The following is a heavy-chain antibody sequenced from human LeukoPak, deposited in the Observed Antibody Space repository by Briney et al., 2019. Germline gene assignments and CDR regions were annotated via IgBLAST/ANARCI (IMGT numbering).Heavy chain of an antibody. CDR2: INHSGST. D-gene: IGHD6-6*01. CDR1: GGSFSGYY. J-gene: IGHJ4*02. CDR3: ARQAARTPFDY. Sequence: PSETLSLTCAVYGGSFSGYYWSWIRQPPGKGLEWIGEINHSGSTNYNPSLKSRVTTSVDTSKNQFSLKLSSVTAADTAVYYCARQAARTPFDYWGQGTLVTVSS. V-gene: IGHV4-34*01.